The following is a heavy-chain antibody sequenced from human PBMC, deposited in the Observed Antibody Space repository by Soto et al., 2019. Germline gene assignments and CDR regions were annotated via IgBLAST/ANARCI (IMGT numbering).Heavy chain of an antibody. CDR3: AKDPRIVVVPAAMDYYYYMDV. Sequence: EVQLLESGGGLVQPGGSLRLSCAASGFTFSSYAMSWVRQAPGKGLEWVSAISGSGGSTYYADSVKGRFTISRDNSKNTLYLQMNSLRVEDTAVYYCAKDPRIVVVPAAMDYYYYMDVWGKGTTVTVSS. D-gene: IGHD2-2*01. V-gene: IGHV3-23*01. CDR1: GFTFSSYA. J-gene: IGHJ6*03. CDR2: ISGSGGST.